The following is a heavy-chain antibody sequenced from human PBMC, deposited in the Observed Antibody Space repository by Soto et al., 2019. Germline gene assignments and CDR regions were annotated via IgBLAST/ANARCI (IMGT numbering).Heavy chain of an antibody. CDR3: ARSAGWLPYYYYGMDV. CDR2: INPNSGGT. J-gene: IGHJ6*02. Sequence: ASVKVSCKASGYTFTGYYMHWVRQAPGQGLEWMGWINPNSGGTNYAQKFQGRVTMTRDTSISTAYMELSRLRSDDTAVYYCARSAGWLPYYYYGMDVWGQGTTVTVS. V-gene: IGHV1-2*02. D-gene: IGHD6-19*01. CDR1: GYTFTGYY.